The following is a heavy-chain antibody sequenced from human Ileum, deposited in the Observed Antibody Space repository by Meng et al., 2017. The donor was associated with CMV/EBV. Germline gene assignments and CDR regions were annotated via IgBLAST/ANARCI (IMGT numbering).Heavy chain of an antibody. Sequence: QGHCEQWGAGLLKPAETLSLPCAVYGGSLRCHYCNWIRQSPGNGLQWIAEINHVGRTNSNPSLARRVTISQDTSKNQCSLKLNSVTVADSAVYYCARGPFRYPAYFDLWGQGTLVTVSS. CDR2: INHVGRT. CDR1: GGSLRCHY. CDR3: ARGPFRYPAYFDL. D-gene: IGHD3-16*02. V-gene: IGHV4-34*01. J-gene: IGHJ4*02.